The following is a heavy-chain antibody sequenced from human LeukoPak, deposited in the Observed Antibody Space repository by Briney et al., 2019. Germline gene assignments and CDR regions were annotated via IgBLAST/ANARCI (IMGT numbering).Heavy chain of an antibody. V-gene: IGHV4-34*01. Sequence: KPSETLSLTCAVYGGSFSGYYWTWIRQTPGKGLEWIGEVKYTGSTNCNPSLKSRVTISVDMSKNQFFLMLTSVTAADTAVYYCAREGRNREWFDPWGQGTLVTVSS. J-gene: IGHJ5*02. CDR1: GGSFSGYY. CDR2: VKYTGST. CDR3: AREGRNREWFDP.